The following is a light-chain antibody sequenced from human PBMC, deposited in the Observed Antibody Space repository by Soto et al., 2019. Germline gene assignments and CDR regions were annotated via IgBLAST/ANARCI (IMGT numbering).Light chain of an antibody. J-gene: IGLJ1*01. Sequence: QSVLTQPPSASGTPGQTITISCSGGSSNIGINTVNWYEHLPGTSPRLLIYGNNQRPSGVPDRFCGSKSGTSASLAISGLQSEDEGHYYCATWDDSLDVHVFGTGTKLTVL. CDR1: SSNIGINT. CDR2: GNN. CDR3: ATWDDSLDVHV. V-gene: IGLV1-44*01.